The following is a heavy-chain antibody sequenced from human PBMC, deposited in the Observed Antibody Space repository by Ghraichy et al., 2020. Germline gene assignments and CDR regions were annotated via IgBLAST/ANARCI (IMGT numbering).Heavy chain of an antibody. CDR3: ARGGDYSESPFRAALDS. CDR2: MNLNSGDT. V-gene: IGHV1-8*01. Sequence: ASVKVSCKASGYTFTSYDFNWVRQATGQGLEWMGWMNLNSGDTGYAQKFQGRFTMTRDTSISTAYMELSGLRSEDTAVYYCARGGDYSESPFRAALDSWGQGTPVTVSS. CDR1: GYTFTSYD. D-gene: IGHD4/OR15-4a*01. J-gene: IGHJ4*02.